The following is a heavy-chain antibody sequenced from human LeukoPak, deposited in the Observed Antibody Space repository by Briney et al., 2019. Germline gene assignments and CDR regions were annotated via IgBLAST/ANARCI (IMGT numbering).Heavy chain of an antibody. V-gene: IGHV3-53*01. J-gene: IGHJ4*02. D-gene: IGHD1-14*01. CDR2: IYSGGST. CDR1: GFTVSSNY. CDR3: ARDIRGVFDY. Sequence: GGSLRLSCAAPGFTVSSNYMSWVRQAPGKGLEWVSVIYSGGSTYYADTVKGRFTISRDSSKNTLYLQMNSLRAEDTAVYYCARDIRGVFDYWGQGTLVAVSS.